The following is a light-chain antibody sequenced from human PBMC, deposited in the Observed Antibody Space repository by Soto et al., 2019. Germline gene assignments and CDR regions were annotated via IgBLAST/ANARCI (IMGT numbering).Light chain of an antibody. Sequence: QSALTQPPSASGSPGQSVTISCTGTSSDVGGYNFVSWYQQHPGKAPKLMIYEVTKRPSGVPDRFSGSKSGNTASLTVSGLQGEDEADYYCTSYAGSNSPVLFGGGTKVTVL. CDR1: SSDVGGYNF. CDR2: EVT. CDR3: TSYAGSNSPVL. V-gene: IGLV2-8*01. J-gene: IGLJ2*01.